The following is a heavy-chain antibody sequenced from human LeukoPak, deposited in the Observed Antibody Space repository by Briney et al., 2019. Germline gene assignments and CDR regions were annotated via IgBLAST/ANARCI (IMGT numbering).Heavy chain of an antibody. CDR1: GFSFSSYW. CDR2: INQDVSEL. V-gene: IGHV3-7*01. CDR3: ARDNTPAVDY. J-gene: IGHJ4*02. Sequence: GGSLRLSCAASGFSFSSYWMTWVRQAPGRGLEWVANINQDVSELYYVDSVKGRFTISRDNAKNSLYLQMNSLRAEDTAVYYCARDNTPAVDYWGQGTLVTVSS. D-gene: IGHD1-14*01.